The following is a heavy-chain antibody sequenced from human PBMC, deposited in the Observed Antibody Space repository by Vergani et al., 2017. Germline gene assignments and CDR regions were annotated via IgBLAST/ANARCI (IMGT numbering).Heavy chain of an antibody. J-gene: IGHJ6*02. CDR3: VRDLGRGYCSTTLCFGMDL. V-gene: IGHV4-4*02. CDR2: IHQYGST. D-gene: IGHD2-15*01. CDR1: GGSISSENW. Sequence: QVQLQESGPGLVKPSQTLSLICAVSGGSISSENWWSWVRQSPGKGLEWIGEIHQYGSTNYNPSLKSRVRINLDKSKNQFSLTLSSVTAADTAIYYCVRDLGRGYCSTTLCFGMDLWGQGTTVTVS.